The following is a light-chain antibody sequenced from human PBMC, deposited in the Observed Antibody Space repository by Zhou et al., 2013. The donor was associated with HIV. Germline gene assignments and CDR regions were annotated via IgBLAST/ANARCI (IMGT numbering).Light chain of an antibody. V-gene: IGKV1-5*03. Sequence: DIQMTQSPSTLSASVGDRVTITCRASQSISSWLAWYQQKPGKAPKVLIYKASTLESGVPSRFAGSGSGTHFTLTISNLQPEDFATYYCQQSYNPPLTFGGGTQVEI. CDR3: QQSYNPPLT. CDR1: QSISSW. CDR2: KAS. J-gene: IGKJ4*01.